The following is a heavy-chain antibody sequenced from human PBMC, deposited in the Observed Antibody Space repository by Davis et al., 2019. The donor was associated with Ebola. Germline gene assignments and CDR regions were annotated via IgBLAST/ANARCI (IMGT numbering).Heavy chain of an antibody. CDR2: IDPSGDGI. Sequence: ASVKVSCKASAFTLSRHHMHWVRQAPGQGLEWTGLIDPSGDGIYYAQKFQGRVTMTRDTSANTFYMDLGSLRSDDTAIYYCAREAAGATDVWGQGTTVIVSS. CDR1: AFTLSRHH. D-gene: IGHD2-15*01. J-gene: IGHJ6*02. CDR3: AREAAGATDV. V-gene: IGHV1-46*03.